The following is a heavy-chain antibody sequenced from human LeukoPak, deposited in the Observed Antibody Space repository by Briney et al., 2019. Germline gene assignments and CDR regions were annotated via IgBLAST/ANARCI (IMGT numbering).Heavy chain of an antibody. J-gene: IGHJ6*02. D-gene: IGHD6-25*01. Sequence: ASVKVSCKASGYTFTSYGISWVRQAPGQGLEWMGWISAYNGNTNYAQKLQGRVTMTTDTSTSTAYMELRSLRSDDTAVYYCARDNQYSSDYSMDVWGQGTTVTVSS. CDR2: ISAYNGNT. V-gene: IGHV1-18*01. CDR3: ARDNQYSSDYSMDV. CDR1: GYTFTSYG.